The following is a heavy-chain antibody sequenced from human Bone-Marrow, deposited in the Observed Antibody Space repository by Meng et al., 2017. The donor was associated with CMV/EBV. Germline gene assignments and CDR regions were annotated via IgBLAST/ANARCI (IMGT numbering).Heavy chain of an antibody. V-gene: IGHV3-30*04. CDR2: ISYDGSNK. Sequence: GESLKISCAASGFTFSSYAMHWVRQAPGKGLEWVAVISYDGSNKYYADSVKGRFTISRDNSKNTLYLQMNSLRAEDTAVYYCARDDYRGLLEWSPLDYWGQGTRVTVSS. CDR1: GFTFSSYA. CDR3: ARDDYRGLLEWSPLDY. J-gene: IGHJ4*02. D-gene: IGHD3-3*01.